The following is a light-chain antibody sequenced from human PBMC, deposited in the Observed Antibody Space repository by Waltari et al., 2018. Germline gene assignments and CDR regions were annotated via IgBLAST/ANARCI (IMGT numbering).Light chain of an antibody. Sequence: QSALTQPASVSGSPGQSVTISCTGTSSDVGGYNYVSWYQQHPGKAPNLMIYDVSKRPSVLSSRFAGSKSGTTAPLTIAGLQAEDEAYYYCSSDTSSSTVVFGGGTKLTVL. CDR1: SSDVGGYNY. CDR3: SSDTSSSTVV. J-gene: IGLJ2*01. V-gene: IGLV2-14*01. CDR2: DVS.